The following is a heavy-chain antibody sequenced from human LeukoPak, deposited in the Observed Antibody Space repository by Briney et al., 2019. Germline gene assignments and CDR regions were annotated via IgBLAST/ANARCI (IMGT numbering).Heavy chain of an antibody. V-gene: IGHV4-34*01. CDR1: GGSFSGYY. D-gene: IGHD3-10*01. J-gene: IGHJ4*02. CDR2: INHSGST. Sequence: PSETLSLTCAVYGGSFSGYYWSWIRQPPGKGLEWIGEINHSGSTNYNPSLESRVTISVDTSKNQFSLKLSSVTAADTAVYYCARGPVKGVRFHYWGQGTLVTVSS. CDR3: ARGPVKGVRFHY.